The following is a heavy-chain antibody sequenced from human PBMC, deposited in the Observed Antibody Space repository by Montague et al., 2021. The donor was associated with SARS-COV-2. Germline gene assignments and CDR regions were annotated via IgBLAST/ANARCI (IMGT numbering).Heavy chain of an antibody. CDR3: ARGPVGVAARLRYYFDQ. CDR2: VNHSGHT. V-gene: IGHV4-34*01. D-gene: IGHD6-6*01. Sequence: SETLSLTCAVYGGSLSGDHWSWIRQPPGKGLEWIGEVNHSGHTXXXVSXXXRVTMSVDKSKSQFSLKVRSVTAADTAVYYCARGPVGVAARLRYYFDQWGQGPLVTVSS. J-gene: IGHJ4*02. CDR1: GGSLSGDH.